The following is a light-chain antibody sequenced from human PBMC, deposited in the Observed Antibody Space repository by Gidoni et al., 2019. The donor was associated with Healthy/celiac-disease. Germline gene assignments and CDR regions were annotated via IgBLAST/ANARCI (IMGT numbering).Light chain of an antibody. J-gene: IGLJ2*01. CDR1: KLGDKY. CDR3: QAWDSSTVV. V-gene: IGLV3-1*01. Sequence: SYELTQPLSVSVSPGQTASITCSGHKLGDKYACWYQQKPGQSPVLVIYQDSKRPSGIPERFSGSNSGNTATLTISGTQAMDEADYYCQAWDSSTVVFGGGTKLTVL. CDR2: QDS.